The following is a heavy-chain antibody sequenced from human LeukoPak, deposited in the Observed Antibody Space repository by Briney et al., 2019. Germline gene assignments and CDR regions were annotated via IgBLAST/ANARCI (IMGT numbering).Heavy chain of an antibody. V-gene: IGHV3-23*01. Sequence: GGSLRLSCAASGFTFSSYAMSWVRQAPGKGLEWVSAISGSGGSTYYAASVKGRFTISRDNSKNTLDLQMNSLRAEDTAVYYCARDPIVPATLRLDAFNVWGHGTLVTVSS. CDR3: ARDPIVPATLRLDAFNV. D-gene: IGHD1-26*01. CDR2: ISGSGGST. CDR1: GFTFSSYA. J-gene: IGHJ3*01.